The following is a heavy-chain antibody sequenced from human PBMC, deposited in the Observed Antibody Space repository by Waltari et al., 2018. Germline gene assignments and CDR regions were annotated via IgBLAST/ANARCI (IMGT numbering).Heavy chain of an antibody. CDR3: ARRVSTKGAFEV. CDR2: ITPMPGRT. D-gene: IGHD5-12*01. V-gene: IGHV1-69*02. Sequence: QVQLVQSGAEVKQPGSSVKVSCKSSGGPFSSVGLHWLRQAPGQGLEWMGKITPMPGRTDYEKKFQGRLRITADRSTTTGYMERRSLGSEDTAIYYCARRVSTKGAFEVWGRGTLVTVSP. CDR1: GGPFSSVG. J-gene: IGHJ3*01.